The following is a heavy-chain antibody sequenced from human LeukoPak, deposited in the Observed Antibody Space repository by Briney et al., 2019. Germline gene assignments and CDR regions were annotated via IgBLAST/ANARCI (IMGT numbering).Heavy chain of an antibody. CDR3: ARDCSSTSCYTYYYYYGMDV. J-gene: IGHJ6*02. D-gene: IGHD2-2*01. CDR2: ISAYNGNT. V-gene: IGHV1-18*01. Sequence: ASVKVSCKASGYTFTSYGISWVRQAPGQGFEWMGWISAYNGNTNYAQKLQGRVTMTTDTSTSTAYMELRSLRSDDTAVYYCARDCSSTSCYTYYYYYGMDVWGQGTTVTVSS. CDR1: GYTFTSYG.